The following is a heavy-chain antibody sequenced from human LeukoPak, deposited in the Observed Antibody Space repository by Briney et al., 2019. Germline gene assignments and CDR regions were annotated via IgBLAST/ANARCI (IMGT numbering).Heavy chain of an antibody. CDR3: ARGPTISETGYFDY. J-gene: IGHJ4*03. D-gene: IGHD1-1*01. Sequence: SETLSLTCAVYGGSFSTYYWSWIRQSPGKGLEWIAEINHRGDTNYNPSVKSRVTISVDTSKYQFSLKVRSLTAADTAVYYCARGPTISETGYFDYWGQGTLVTVSS. V-gene: IGHV4-34*01. CDR1: GGSFSTYY. CDR2: INHRGDT.